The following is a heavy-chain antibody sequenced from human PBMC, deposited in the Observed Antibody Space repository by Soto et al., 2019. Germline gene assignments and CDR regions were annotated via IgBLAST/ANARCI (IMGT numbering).Heavy chain of an antibody. V-gene: IGHV3-30*03. D-gene: IGHD2-2*02. Sequence: QVQLVESGGGVVQPGRSLRLSCAASGFTFSSYGMHWVRQAPGKGLEWVAVISYDGSNKYFADSVKGRFTISRDNSKNTLYLQMNRLRAEDTAVYYCAIEFGVYCSSTSCYTFDYWGQGTLVTVSS. J-gene: IGHJ4*02. CDR1: GFTFSSYG. CDR2: ISYDGSNK. CDR3: AIEFGVYCSSTSCYTFDY.